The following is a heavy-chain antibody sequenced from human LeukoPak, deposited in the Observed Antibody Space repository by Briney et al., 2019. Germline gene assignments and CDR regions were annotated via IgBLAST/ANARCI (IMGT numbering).Heavy chain of an antibody. V-gene: IGHV4-39*01. D-gene: IGHD3-10*01. CDR2: IYYSGST. CDR1: GGSISNYIYY. J-gene: IGHJ5*02. CDR3: ARHVVGSGSYYLNWFDP. Sequence: SETLSLTCTVSGGSISNYIYYWGWIRQPPGKGLEWIGSIYYSGSTYYNPSLKSRVTISADTSKNQFSLKLSPVTAADTAVYYCARHVVGSGSYYLNWFDPWGQGTLVTVSS.